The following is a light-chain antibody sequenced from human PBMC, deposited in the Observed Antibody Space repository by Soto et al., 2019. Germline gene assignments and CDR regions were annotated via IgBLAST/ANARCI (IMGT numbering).Light chain of an antibody. J-gene: IGLJ3*02. CDR1: SSDVGGYNY. CDR2: EVS. V-gene: IGLV2-14*01. CDR3: TSFTTISTWV. Sequence: QSALTQPASVSGSPGQSITISCTGTSSDVGGYNYVSWFQQHPGKAPKLKIYEVSNRPSGVSNRFSGSKSGNTASLTISELQAEEEADYYCTSFTTISTWVFGGGTQLTVL.